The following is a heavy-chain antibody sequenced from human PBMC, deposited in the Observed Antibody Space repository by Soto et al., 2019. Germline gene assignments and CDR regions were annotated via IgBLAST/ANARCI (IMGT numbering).Heavy chain of an antibody. J-gene: IGHJ4*02. CDR3: ATDGAQYVVYGLYLFDY. D-gene: IGHD2-15*01. Sequence: LRLSCAASGFTLNNYAMHWVRQVPGKGLEWVAFISYNGKNKYYGDSVKGRFTISRDDSKNTLFLQMNSLRSEDTAVYYCATDGAQYVVYGLYLFDYWGQGALVTVSS. CDR1: GFTLNNYA. V-gene: IGHV3-30*04. CDR2: ISYNGKNK.